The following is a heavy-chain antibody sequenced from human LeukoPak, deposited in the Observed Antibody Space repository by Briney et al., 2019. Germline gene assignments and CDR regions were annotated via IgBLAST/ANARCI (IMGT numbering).Heavy chain of an antibody. CDR2: INPNSGGT. V-gene: IGHV1-2*06. CDR3: ASSYGDYRLHDAFDI. D-gene: IGHD4-17*01. Sequence: GASVKVSCTASGYTFTGYYMHWVRQAPGQGLEWMGRINPNSGGTNYAQKFQGRVTMTRDTSISTAYMELSRLRSDDTAVYYCASSYGDYRLHDAFDIWGQGTMVTVSS. J-gene: IGHJ3*02. CDR1: GYTFTGYY.